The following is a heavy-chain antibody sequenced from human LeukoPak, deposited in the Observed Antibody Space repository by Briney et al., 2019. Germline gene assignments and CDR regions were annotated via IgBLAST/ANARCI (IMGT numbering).Heavy chain of an antibody. J-gene: IGHJ4*02. Sequence: SETLSLTCSVSGGSFSSHYWSWIRQPPGKELEWIGYIYYTGTTNYKPSLKSRVTISVDTSKNQFSLNLTSVTAADTAVYYCARAYSSSSGRPFDYWGQGTLVTVSS. CDR1: GGSFSSHY. CDR3: ARAYSSSSGRPFDY. V-gene: IGHV4-59*11. D-gene: IGHD6-6*01. CDR2: IYYTGTT.